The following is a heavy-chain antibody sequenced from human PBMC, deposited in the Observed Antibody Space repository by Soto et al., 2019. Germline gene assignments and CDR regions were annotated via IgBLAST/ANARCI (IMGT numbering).Heavy chain of an antibody. CDR2: IWYDGSNK. Sequence: PGGSLRLSCAASGFTFSSYGMHWVRQAPGKGLEWVAVIWYDGSNKYYADSVKGRFTISRDNSKNTLYLQMNSLRAEDTAVYYCAKDAVAGDGVWIAHAWGRGTAVT. CDR1: GFTFSSYG. V-gene: IGHV3-33*06. CDR3: AKDAVAGDGVWIAHA. J-gene: IGHJ5*02. D-gene: IGHD4-17*01.